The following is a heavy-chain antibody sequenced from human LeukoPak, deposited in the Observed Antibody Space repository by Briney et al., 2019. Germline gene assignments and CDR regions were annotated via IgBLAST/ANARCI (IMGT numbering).Heavy chain of an antibody. J-gene: IGHJ4*02. CDR1: GFSFNNYG. CDR3: AKGTTYYDILTGYGYPYYFDY. V-gene: IGHV3-23*01. CDR2: ISGSGGSK. Sequence: GGSLRLSCAASGFSFNNYGMHWVRQAPGKGLEWVSAISGSGGSKYYADSVKGRFTISRDNSKNTLYVQMNSLRAEDTATYYCAKGTTYYDILTGYGYPYYFDYWGQGTLVTVSS. D-gene: IGHD3-9*01.